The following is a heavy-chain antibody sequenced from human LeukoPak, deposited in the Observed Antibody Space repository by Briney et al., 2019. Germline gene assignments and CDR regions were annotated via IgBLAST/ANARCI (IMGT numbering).Heavy chain of an antibody. CDR2: IRSKAYGGTT. CDR3: TREGRGSDAFDY. D-gene: IGHD3-16*01. J-gene: IGHJ4*02. V-gene: IGHV3-49*04. CDR1: GFTFGDYA. Sequence: GGSLRLSCTASGFTFGDYAMSWVRQAPGKGLEWVSFIRSKAYGGTTEYAASVKGRFTISRDDSKSIAYLQMNSLKTEDTAVYYCTREGRGSDAFDYWGQGTLVTVSS.